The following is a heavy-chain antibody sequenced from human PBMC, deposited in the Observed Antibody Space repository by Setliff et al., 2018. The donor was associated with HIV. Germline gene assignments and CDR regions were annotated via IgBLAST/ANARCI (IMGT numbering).Heavy chain of an antibody. J-gene: IGHJ6*03. CDR1: GFTFSSYS. Sequence: SGFTFSSYSMNWVRQAPGKGLEWVSYISSSTSTIYYADSVKGRFTISRDNAKNSLYLQMNGLRAEDTAVYYCARGGGQYCSGGSCSSRFHYYYYYMDVWGKGTTVTVSS. CDR3: ARGGGQYCSGGSCSSRFHYYYYYMDV. V-gene: IGHV3-48*01. CDR2: ISSSTSTI. D-gene: IGHD2-15*01.